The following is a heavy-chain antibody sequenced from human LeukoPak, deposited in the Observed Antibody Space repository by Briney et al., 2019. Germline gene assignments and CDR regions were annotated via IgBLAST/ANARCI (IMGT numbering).Heavy chain of an antibody. D-gene: IGHD3-10*01. CDR2: ISAYNGNT. Sequence: ASVKVSCKASGYTFTSNGISWVRQAPGQGLEWMGWISAYNGNTNYAQNLQGRVTMTRNTSISTAYMELSSLRSEDTAVYYCARGRGTGLLWFGELFDWFDPWGQGTLVTVSS. J-gene: IGHJ5*02. CDR3: ARGRGTGLLWFGELFDWFDP. CDR1: GYTFTSNG. V-gene: IGHV1-18*01.